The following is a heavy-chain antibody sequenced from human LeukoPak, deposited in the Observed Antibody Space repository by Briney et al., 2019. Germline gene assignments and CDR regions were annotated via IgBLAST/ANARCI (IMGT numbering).Heavy chain of an antibody. Sequence: GGSLRLSRAASGFTFSNYWMSWVRQAPGKGLEWVANIKQDGSEKYYLDSVKGRFTISRDNGKNSLYLQMNSLRVEDTALYYCAKTIGYGSGNDQVGGWGQGTLVTVSS. D-gene: IGHD3-10*01. V-gene: IGHV3-7*01. J-gene: IGHJ4*02. CDR3: AKTIGYGSGNDQVGG. CDR2: IKQDGSEK. CDR1: GFTFSNYW.